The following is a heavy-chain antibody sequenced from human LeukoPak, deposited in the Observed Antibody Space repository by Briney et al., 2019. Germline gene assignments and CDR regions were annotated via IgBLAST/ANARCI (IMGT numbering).Heavy chain of an antibody. CDR3: AKNGQSGFSFDP. D-gene: IGHD6-25*01. CDR1: GGSISSGSSY. V-gene: IGHV4-39*07. CDR2: FFYSGST. Sequence: PSETLSLTCTVSGGSISSGSSYWGWIRQPPGKGLEWIGSFFYSGSTSYNPSLRSRVTISVDTSKNQFSLRLSSVTAADTAVYYCAKNGQSGFSFDPWGQGTLVTVSS. J-gene: IGHJ5*02.